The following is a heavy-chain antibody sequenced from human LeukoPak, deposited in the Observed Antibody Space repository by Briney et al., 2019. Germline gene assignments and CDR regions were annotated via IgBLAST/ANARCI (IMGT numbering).Heavy chain of an antibody. CDR3: ARVAHDDNGCYYVDY. CDR1: GGSINNYY. J-gene: IGHJ4*02. V-gene: IGHV4-39*07. CDR2: IYYSGDT. Sequence: SETLSLTCTVSGGSINNYYWGWIRQPPGKGLEWIGSIYYSGDTYYNPSLRSRVTTSVDTSKNQLSLKLSSVIAADTAIYYCARVAHDDNGCYYVDYWGQGTLVTVSS. D-gene: IGHD2-21*01.